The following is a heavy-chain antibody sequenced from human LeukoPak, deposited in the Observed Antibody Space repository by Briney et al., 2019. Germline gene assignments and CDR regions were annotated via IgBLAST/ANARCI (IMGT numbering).Heavy chain of an antibody. D-gene: IGHD3-10*01. CDR3: ARDRSGYYGSGSYYNHDAFDI. CDR2: ITGSGDRT. J-gene: IGHJ3*02. Sequence: GGSLRLSCAASGFTFAKYAMTWVRQAPGQGLESVSTITGSGDRTYYANSAKGRFTISRDSAKNSLYLQMNSLRAEDTAVYYCARDRSGYYGSGSYYNHDAFDIWGQGTMVTVSS. V-gene: IGHV3-23*01. CDR1: GFTFAKYA.